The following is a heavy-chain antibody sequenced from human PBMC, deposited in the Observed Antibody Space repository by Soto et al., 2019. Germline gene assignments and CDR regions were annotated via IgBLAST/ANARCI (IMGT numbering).Heavy chain of an antibody. Sequence: QVQLVQSGAEVKKPGASVKVSCKASGYTFTTYDVNWMRQATGQGPEWLGWMNPYNGDTGYAQKFKGRVTLTRDTSMNTAYLELSSLTYEDTAVYYCARNRRETGDFGYWGQGTLVTVSS. CDR1: GYTFTTYD. CDR3: ARNRRETGDFGY. D-gene: IGHD7-27*01. CDR2: MNPYNGDT. V-gene: IGHV1-8*02. J-gene: IGHJ4*02.